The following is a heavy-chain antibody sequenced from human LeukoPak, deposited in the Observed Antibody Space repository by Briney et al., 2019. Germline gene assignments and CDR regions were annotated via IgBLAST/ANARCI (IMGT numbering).Heavy chain of an antibody. D-gene: IGHD6-6*01. J-gene: IGHJ4*02. CDR1: GGTFSSYA. CDR2: IIPIFGTA. CDR3: ARGRDHSSSSLMCRDY. Sequence: SVKVSCKASGGTFSSYAISWVRQAPGQGLEWMGGIIPIFGTANYAQKFQGRVTITADESTSTAYMELSSLRSEDTAVYYCARGRDHSSSSLMCRDYWGQGTLVTVSS. V-gene: IGHV1-69*13.